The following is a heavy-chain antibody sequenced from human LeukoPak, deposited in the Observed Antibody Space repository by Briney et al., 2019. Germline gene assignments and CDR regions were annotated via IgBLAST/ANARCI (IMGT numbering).Heavy chain of an antibody. Sequence: GESLRLSCAASGFSFSTYWMGWVRQAPGKGLEWVANIKQDGSEEYYVDSVKGRFTISRDNAKNSLYLQMSSLRAEDTAVYYCARDRSPGSYWGQGTLVTVSS. V-gene: IGHV3-7*03. J-gene: IGHJ4*02. D-gene: IGHD3-10*01. CDR3: ARDRSPGSY. CDR1: GFSFSTYW. CDR2: IKQDGSEE.